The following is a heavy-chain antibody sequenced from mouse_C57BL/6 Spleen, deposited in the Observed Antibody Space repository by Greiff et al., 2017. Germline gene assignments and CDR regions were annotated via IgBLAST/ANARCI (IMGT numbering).Heavy chain of an antibody. Sequence: EVQVVESGGGLVKPGGSLKLSCAASGFTFSSYAMSWVRQTPEKRLEWVATISDGGSYTYYPDNVKGRFTISRDNAKNNLYLQMSHLKSEDTAMYYCARKRTTPWYFDVWGTGTTVTVSS. CDR2: ISDGGSYT. CDR3: ARKRTTPWYFDV. V-gene: IGHV5-4*01. CDR1: GFTFSSYA. J-gene: IGHJ1*03. D-gene: IGHD1-1*01.